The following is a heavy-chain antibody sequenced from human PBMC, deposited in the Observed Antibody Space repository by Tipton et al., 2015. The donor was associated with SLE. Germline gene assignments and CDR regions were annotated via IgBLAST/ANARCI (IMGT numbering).Heavy chain of an antibody. Sequence: TLSLTCTLSGGSISSSSYYWGWIRQPPGKGLEWIGSIYYSGSTYYNPSLKSRVTISVAPTKNQFSLKLSSVTAADTAVYYCARHSSSWYKDWFDPWGQGTLVTVSS. V-gene: IGHV4-39*01. CDR2: IYYSGST. CDR1: GGSISSSSYY. CDR3: ARHSSSWYKDWFDP. D-gene: IGHD6-13*01. J-gene: IGHJ5*02.